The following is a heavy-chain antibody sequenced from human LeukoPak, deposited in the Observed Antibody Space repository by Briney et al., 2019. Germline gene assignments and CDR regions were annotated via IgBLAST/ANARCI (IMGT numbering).Heavy chain of an antibody. CDR1: GFTFSSYS. J-gene: IGHJ2*01. CDR3: AKDRTVGASYWYFDL. D-gene: IGHD1-26*01. CDR2: ISSSSSYI. Sequence: GGSLRLSCAASGFTFSSYSMNWVRQAPGKGLEWVSPISSSSSYIYYADSVKGRFTISRDNAKNSLYLQMNSLRAEDTAIYYCAKDRTVGASYWYFDLWGRGTLVTVSS. V-gene: IGHV3-21*04.